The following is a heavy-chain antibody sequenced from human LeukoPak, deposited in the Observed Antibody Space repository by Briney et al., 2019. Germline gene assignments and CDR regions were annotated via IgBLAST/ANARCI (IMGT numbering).Heavy chain of an antibody. CDR2: IKSKTDGGTT. CDR1: GFTFSNAW. CDR3: TTQYYCDSSGYSRLDY. Sequence: GGSLRLSCAASGFTFSNAWMSWVRQAPGKGLEWVGRIKSKTDGGTTDYAAPVKGRFTISRDDSKNTLYLQMNSLKTEDAAVYYCTTQYYCDSSGYSRLDYWGQGTLVTVSS. V-gene: IGHV3-15*01. J-gene: IGHJ4*02. D-gene: IGHD3-22*01.